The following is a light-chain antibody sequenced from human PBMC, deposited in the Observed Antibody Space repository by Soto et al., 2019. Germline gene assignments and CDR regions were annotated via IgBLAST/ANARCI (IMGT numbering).Light chain of an antibody. CDR3: QQYDGSSRT. Sequence: EIVLTQSPGTLSLSPGERATLSCRASQSVTSNYLAWYQQKPGQAPRLLIYGTSSRATGIPDRFSGSGSGIDFTLTITRMEPDDFAVYYCQQYDGSSRTFGQGTKVEIK. CDR2: GTS. V-gene: IGKV3-20*01. J-gene: IGKJ1*01. CDR1: QSVTSNY.